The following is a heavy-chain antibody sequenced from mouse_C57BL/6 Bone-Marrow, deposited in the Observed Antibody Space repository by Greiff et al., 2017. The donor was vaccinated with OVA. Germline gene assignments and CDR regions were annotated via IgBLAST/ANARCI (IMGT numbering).Heavy chain of an antibody. V-gene: IGHV1-22*01. CDR2: INPNNGGT. D-gene: IGHD1-1*01. Sequence: EVKLQQSGPELVKPGASVKMSCKASGYTFTDYNMHWVKQSHGKSLEWIGYINPNNGGTSYNQKFKGKATLTVNKSSSTAYMELRSLTSEDSAVYYCARSMGLRSPFAYWGQGTLVTVSA. J-gene: IGHJ3*01. CDR1: GYTFTDYN. CDR3: ARSMGLRSPFAY.